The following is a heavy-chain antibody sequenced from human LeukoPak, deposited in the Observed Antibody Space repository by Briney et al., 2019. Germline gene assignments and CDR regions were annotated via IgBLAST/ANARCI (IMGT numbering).Heavy chain of an antibody. J-gene: IGHJ1*01. CDR1: GFTFSIYE. CDR3: ARDLGYYDSSGYYRGAEYFQH. V-gene: IGHV3-48*03. Sequence: GGSLRLSCAASGFTFSIYEMNWVRQAPGKGLEWVSYISSSGSTTYYADSVKGRFTISRDNAKNSLYLQMNSLRAEDTAVYYCARDLGYYDSSGYYRGAEYFQHWGQGTLVTVSS. D-gene: IGHD3-22*01. CDR2: ISSSGSTT.